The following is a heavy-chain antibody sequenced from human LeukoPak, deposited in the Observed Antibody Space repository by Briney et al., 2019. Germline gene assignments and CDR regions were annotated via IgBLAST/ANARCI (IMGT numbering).Heavy chain of an antibody. D-gene: IGHD6-25*01. V-gene: IGHV3-23*01. Sequence: TGGSLRLSCAASGFSFSISAMSWVRQAPGKGLEWVSTLSGSGVTTYYADSVKGRFTISRDNSKNTLYLQMNSLRAEDTAVYYCAKGIYSSGWSYFDYWGHGALVTVCS. CDR1: GFSFSISA. J-gene: IGHJ4*01. CDR3: AKGIYSSGWSYFDY. CDR2: LSGSGVTT.